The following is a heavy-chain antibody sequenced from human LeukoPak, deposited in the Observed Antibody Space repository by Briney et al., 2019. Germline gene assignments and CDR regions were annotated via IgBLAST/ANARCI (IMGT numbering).Heavy chain of an antibody. CDR3: ARNGGNSDFDY. Sequence: SGTLSLTYAVSGDSISSSNWWTWVRQPPGKGLEWIGEIYHSGNTNYNPSLKSRVTMSVDKSKNQFSLNLNSVTAADTAVYYCARNGGNSDFDYWGQGTLVTVSS. CDR1: GDSISSSNW. J-gene: IGHJ4*02. CDR2: IYHSGNT. V-gene: IGHV4-4*02. D-gene: IGHD4-23*01.